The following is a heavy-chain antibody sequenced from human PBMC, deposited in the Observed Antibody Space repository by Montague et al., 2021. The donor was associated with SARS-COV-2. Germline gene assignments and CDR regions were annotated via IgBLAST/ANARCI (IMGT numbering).Heavy chain of an antibody. J-gene: IGHJ4*02. Sequence: SETLSLTCTVSGGSISSSSYYWGWIRQPPGKGLEWIGSIHYSGSTHYNPSLKSRVTISVDTSKNQFSLKLSSVTAADTAVYYCARHGKTRIAMIVVVIGYFDYWGQGTLVTVSS. V-gene: IGHV4-39*01. CDR3: ARHGKTRIAMIVVVIGYFDY. CDR2: IHYSGST. D-gene: IGHD3-22*01. CDR1: GGSISSSSYY.